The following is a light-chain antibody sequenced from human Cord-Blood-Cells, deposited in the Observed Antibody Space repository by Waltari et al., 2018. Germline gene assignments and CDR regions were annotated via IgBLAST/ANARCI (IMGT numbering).Light chain of an antibody. CDR2: GKN. CDR1: SLRSYY. V-gene: IGLV3-19*01. CDR3: NSRDSSGNHWV. Sequence: SSELTQDPAVAVALGQTVRITCQGDSLRSYYASWYQQKPGQAPLLVFYGKNNRPSGIPDRFSGSSSGKTASLTISGAQAEDEADYYCNSRDSSGNHWVFGGGTKLTVL. J-gene: IGLJ3*02.